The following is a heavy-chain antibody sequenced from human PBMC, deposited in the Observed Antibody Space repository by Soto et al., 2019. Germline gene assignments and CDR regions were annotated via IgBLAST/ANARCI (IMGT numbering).Heavy chain of an antibody. D-gene: IGHD6-13*01. Sequence: LRPSCAASGFTFTDYALSWVRQAPGKGLEWVATISGIGGSTYLADSVKGRLSTSRDNSKNTVSLLMNSLRAEDTAVYFCARGSSGYISSWYYFDYWGRGTLVTVSS. CDR1: GFTFTDYA. V-gene: IGHV3-23*01. J-gene: IGHJ4*02. CDR3: ARGSSGYISSWYYFDY. CDR2: ISGIGGST.